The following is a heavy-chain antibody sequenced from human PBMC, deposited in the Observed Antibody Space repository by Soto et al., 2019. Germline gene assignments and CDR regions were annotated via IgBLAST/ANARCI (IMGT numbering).Heavy chain of an antibody. V-gene: IGHV3-23*01. CDR3: AKDSLFGGGSPGP. CDR1: GFTFSSYA. D-gene: IGHD2-15*01. J-gene: IGHJ5*02. CDR2: ISGSGGST. Sequence: EVQLLESGGGLVQPGGSLRLSCAASGFTFSSYAMSWVRQAPGTGLEWVSAISGSGGSTYYADHVKGRFTISRDNSKNSLYRQMHSLRAEDTAVYYCAKDSLFGGGSPGPWGQGTLVTVSS.